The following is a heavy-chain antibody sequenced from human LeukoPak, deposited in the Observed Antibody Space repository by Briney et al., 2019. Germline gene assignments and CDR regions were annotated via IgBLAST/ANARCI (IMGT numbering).Heavy chain of an antibody. Sequence: GGSLRLSCAASGFTLSSYEMNWVRQAPGKGLEWVSYISSSGSTIYYADSVKGRFTISRDNAKNSLYLQMNSLRAEDTAVYYCARDCGGQAAFEDWYFDLWGRGTLVTVSS. V-gene: IGHV3-48*03. CDR2: ISSSGSTI. CDR1: GFTLSSYE. D-gene: IGHD2-21*01. CDR3: ARDCGGQAAFEDWYFDL. J-gene: IGHJ2*01.